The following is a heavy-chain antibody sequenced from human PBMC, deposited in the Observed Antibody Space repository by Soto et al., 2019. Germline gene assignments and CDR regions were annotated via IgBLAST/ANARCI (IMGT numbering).Heavy chain of an antibody. CDR3: ARAGDSSGPVALGY. CDR1: GGSISSYY. D-gene: IGHD6-19*01. V-gene: IGHV4-59*12. Sequence: SETLSLTCTVSGGSISSYYWSWIRQPPGKGLEWIGYIYYSGSTYYNPSLKSRVTISVDRSKNQFSLKLTSVTAADTAVYYCARAGDSSGPVALGYWGQGTLVTVSS. J-gene: IGHJ4*02. CDR2: IYYSGST.